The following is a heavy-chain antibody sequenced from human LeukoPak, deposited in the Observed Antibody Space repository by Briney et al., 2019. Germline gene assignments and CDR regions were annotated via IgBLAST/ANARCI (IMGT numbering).Heavy chain of an antibody. J-gene: IGHJ6*04. CDR2: ISAYNGNT. CDR3: ARCAGSSWSYYGMDV. Sequence: ASVKVSCKASGYTFTSYGISWVRQAPGQGLEWMGWISAYNGNTNYAQKLQGRVTMTTDTSTSTAYMELRSLRSEDTAVYYCARCAGSSWSYYGMDVWGKGTTVTVSS. V-gene: IGHV1-18*04. D-gene: IGHD6-13*01. CDR1: GYTFTSYG.